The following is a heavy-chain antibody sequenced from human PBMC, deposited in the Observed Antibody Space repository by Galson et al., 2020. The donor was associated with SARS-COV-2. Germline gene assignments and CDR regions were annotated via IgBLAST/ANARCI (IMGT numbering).Heavy chain of an antibody. V-gene: IGHV3-48*04. CDR1: GFTFRSYS. CDR2: ISSSSSTI. J-gene: IGHJ6*03. D-gene: IGHD2-2*01. Sequence: GGSLRLSCAAPGFTFRSYSMNWVRQAPGKGLEWVSYISSSSSTIYYADSVKGRFTISRDNAKNSLYLQMNSLRAEDTAVYYCATDYQLLSFGSYMDVWGKVTTVTGSS. CDR3: ATDYQLLSFGSYMDV.